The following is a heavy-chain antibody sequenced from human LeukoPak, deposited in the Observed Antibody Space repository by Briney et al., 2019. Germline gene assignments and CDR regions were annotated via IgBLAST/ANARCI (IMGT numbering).Heavy chain of an antibody. Sequence: PGGSVRLSCAAFGFTVSVNYMSWVRQVPGKGLECVSVIYSGGNTYYADSVKGRFTISRDNSKNTLYLQMNSLRAEDTAVYYCARKTDSGGQGDYWGPGTLVTVSS. CDR2: IYSGGNT. V-gene: IGHV3-66*01. CDR1: GFTVSVNY. J-gene: IGHJ4*02. D-gene: IGHD3-22*01. CDR3: ARKTDSGGQGDY.